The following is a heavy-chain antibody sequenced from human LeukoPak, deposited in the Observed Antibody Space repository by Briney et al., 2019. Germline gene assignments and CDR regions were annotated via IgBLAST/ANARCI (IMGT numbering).Heavy chain of an antibody. V-gene: IGHV4-38-2*02. Sequence: SETLSLTCTVSGYSISSGYYWGWIRQPPRKGLECIGSIYHRGTPYYTPSLQSRLTISPDTPKHPFPLKLRPAPAPHTAVYYCARLGRDRTLWDYYYMDVWGKGTTVTVSS. CDR3: ARLGRDRTLWDYYYMDV. J-gene: IGHJ6*03. CDR1: GYSISSGYY. D-gene: IGHD7-27*01. CDR2: IYHRGTP.